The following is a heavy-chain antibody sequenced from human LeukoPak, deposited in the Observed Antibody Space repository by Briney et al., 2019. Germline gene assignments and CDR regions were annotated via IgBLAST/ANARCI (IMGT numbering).Heavy chain of an antibody. CDR1: GGSIRNYY. D-gene: IGHD2-2*01. V-gene: IGHV4-4*07. CDR3: ARSRCSSISCASRGAFDI. Sequence: SETLSLTRNVSGGSIRNYYWSWIRQPAGKGLELIGRIYTSGSTNYNPSLKSRVTMSVDTSKNQFSLKLSSVTAADTAVYYCARSRCSSISCASRGAFDIWGQGTMVTVSS. J-gene: IGHJ3*02. CDR2: IYTSGST.